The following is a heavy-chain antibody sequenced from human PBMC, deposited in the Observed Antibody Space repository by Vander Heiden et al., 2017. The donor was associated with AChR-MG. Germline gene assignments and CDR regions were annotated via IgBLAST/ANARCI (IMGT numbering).Heavy chain of an antibody. J-gene: IGHJ4*02. D-gene: IGHD5-12*01. V-gene: IGHV1-69*01. Sequence: QLQLVQSGAEVKKPGSPVKVSCKASGGPFRSYAISWVRQAPGQGLEGMGGIIPIFGTANYAQKFQGRVTITADESTSTAYMELSSLRSEDTAVYYCARVAYSGPDCGPAKYYFDYWGQGTLVTVSS. CDR3: ARVAYSGPDCGPAKYYFDY. CDR2: IIPIFGTA. CDR1: GGPFRSYA.